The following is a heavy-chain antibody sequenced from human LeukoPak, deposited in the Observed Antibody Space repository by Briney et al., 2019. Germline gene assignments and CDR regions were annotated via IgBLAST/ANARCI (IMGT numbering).Heavy chain of an antibody. J-gene: IGHJ4*02. V-gene: IGHV3-23*01. Sequence: GGSLRLSCAASGFTFSSYAVSWVRQAPGKGLEWVSGISGGGGSTYYADSVKGRFTISRDDSKNTLYLQMNSLRAEDTAVYYCAKVGESGGVWKYYFDYWGQGTLVTVSS. CDR1: GFTFSSYA. CDR3: AKVGESGGVWKYYFDY. CDR2: ISGGGGST. D-gene: IGHD2-15*01.